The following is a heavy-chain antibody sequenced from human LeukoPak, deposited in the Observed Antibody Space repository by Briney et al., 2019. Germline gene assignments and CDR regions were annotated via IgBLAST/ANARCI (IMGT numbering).Heavy chain of an antibody. CDR1: GGSISSSSYY. CDR3: ARDYYGSGSYWFY. CDR2: IFHSGST. Sequence: SETLSLTCTVSGGSISSSSYYWGWIRQPPGKGLEWIGNIFHSGSTYYNPSLKSRVTISVDTSKNRFSLRLTSVTAADTAVYYCARDYYGSGSYWFYWGQGTLMTVSS. V-gene: IGHV4-39*07. J-gene: IGHJ4*02. D-gene: IGHD3-10*01.